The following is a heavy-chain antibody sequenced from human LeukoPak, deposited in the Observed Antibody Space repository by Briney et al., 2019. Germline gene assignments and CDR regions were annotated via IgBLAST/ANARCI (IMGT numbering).Heavy chain of an antibody. V-gene: IGHV1-18*01. Sequence: GASVKVSCKASGYTFTSYGISWVRQAPGQGLEWMGWISAYNGNTNYAQKLQGRVTMTTGTSTSTAYMELRSLRSDDTAVYYCARGAPYDYGGSSYYYYGMDVWGQGTTVAVSS. CDR3: ARGAPYDYGGSSYYYYGMDV. CDR1: GYTFTSYG. D-gene: IGHD4-23*01. CDR2: ISAYNGNT. J-gene: IGHJ6*02.